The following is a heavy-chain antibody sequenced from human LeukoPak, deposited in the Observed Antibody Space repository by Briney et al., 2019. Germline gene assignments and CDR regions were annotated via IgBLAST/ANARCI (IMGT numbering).Heavy chain of an antibody. CDR1: GFTFSNYA. D-gene: IGHD1-26*01. CDR3: ARRIKVGAYFDY. CDR2: INSDGSST. V-gene: IGHV3-74*01. Sequence: GGSLRPSCAASGFTFSNYAMNWVRQAPGKGLVWVSRINSDGSSTSYADSVKGRFTISRDNAKNTLYLQMNSLRAEDTAVYYCARRIKVGAYFDYWGQGTLVTVSS. J-gene: IGHJ4*02.